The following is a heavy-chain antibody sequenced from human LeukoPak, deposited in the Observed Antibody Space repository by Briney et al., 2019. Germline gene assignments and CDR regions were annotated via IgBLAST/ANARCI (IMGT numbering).Heavy chain of an antibody. CDR3: ARDYLGAGTVGATSGY. Sequence: SETLSLTCTVSGGSITSSSSYWGWVRQPPGKGLEWIGSTYFSGNTYYNPSLKSRLTISVDTSKNQFSLNLSSVTAAETAVYYCARDYLGAGTVGATSGYWGQGTLVTVSS. J-gene: IGHJ4*02. CDR2: TYFSGNT. CDR1: GGSITSSSSY. V-gene: IGHV4-39*02. D-gene: IGHD1-26*01.